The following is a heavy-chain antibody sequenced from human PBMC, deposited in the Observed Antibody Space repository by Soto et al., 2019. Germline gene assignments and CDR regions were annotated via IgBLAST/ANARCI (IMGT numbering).Heavy chain of an antibody. D-gene: IGHD2-15*01. Sequence: QVQLQESGPGLVKPSETLSLTCTVSGGSISSYYWSWIRQPPGKGLEWIGYIYYSGSTNYNPSLKRRVTISVDTSKNQFSLKLSSVTAADTAVYYCARASSSGDCFDYWGQGTLVTVSS. J-gene: IGHJ4*02. CDR3: ARASSSGDCFDY. CDR1: GGSISSYY. V-gene: IGHV4-59*01. CDR2: IYYSGST.